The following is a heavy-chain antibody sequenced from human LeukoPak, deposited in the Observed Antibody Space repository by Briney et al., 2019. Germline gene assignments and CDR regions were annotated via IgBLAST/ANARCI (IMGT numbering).Heavy chain of an antibody. V-gene: IGHV3-7*01. CDR1: GFTFSSYW. D-gene: IGHD2-2*01. CDR3: ARQFFIVVVPAAMDY. J-gene: IGHJ4*02. Sequence: PGGSLRLSCAASGFTFSSYWMSWVRQAPGKGLEWVANIKQDGSEKYYVDSVKGRLTISRDNAKNSLYLQMNSLRAEDTAVYYCARQFFIVVVPAAMDYWGQGTLVTVSS. CDR2: IKQDGSEK.